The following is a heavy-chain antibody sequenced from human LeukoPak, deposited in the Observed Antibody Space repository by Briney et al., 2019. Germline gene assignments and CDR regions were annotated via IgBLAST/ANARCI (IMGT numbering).Heavy chain of an antibody. CDR1: GFTFSSYD. J-gene: IGHJ3*02. CDR3: ARGLGFYDSSGYYYVKAFDI. CDR2: IGTAGDT. V-gene: IGHV3-13*01. Sequence: GGSLRLSCAASGFTFSSYDMHWVRQATGKGLEWVSAIGTAGDTYYPGSVKGRFTISRENAKKSLYLQMNSTRAGDTAAYYCARGLGFYDSSGYYYVKAFDIWGQGTMVTVSS. D-gene: IGHD3-22*01.